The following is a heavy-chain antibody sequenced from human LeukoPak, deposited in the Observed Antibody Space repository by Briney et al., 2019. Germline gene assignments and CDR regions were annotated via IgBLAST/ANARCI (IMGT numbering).Heavy chain of an antibody. CDR2: IYYSGST. D-gene: IGHD4-17*01. J-gene: IGHJ4*02. CDR3: ARVRDHGYLFDY. Sequence: SETLSLTCTVSGGSISSYYWSWIRQPPGKGLEWIGSIYYSGSTYYNPSLKSRVTISVDTSKNQFSLKLSSVTAADTAVYYCARVRDHGYLFDYWGQGTLVTVSS. V-gene: IGHV4-59*12. CDR1: GGSISSYY.